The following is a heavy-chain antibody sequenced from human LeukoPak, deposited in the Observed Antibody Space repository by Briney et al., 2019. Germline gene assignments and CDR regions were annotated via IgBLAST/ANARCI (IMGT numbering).Heavy chain of an antibody. V-gene: IGHV3-7*01. CDR2: IKQDGSEK. CDR3: ARDLNYFDY. CDR1: GFTFSSFW. Sequence: GGSLRLSCAASGFTFSSFWMTWVRQAPGKGLEWVANIKQDGSEKYYVDSVRGRFTISRDNATNSLYLQMDSLRAEDTAVYYCARDLNYFDYWGQGTLVTVSS. J-gene: IGHJ4*02.